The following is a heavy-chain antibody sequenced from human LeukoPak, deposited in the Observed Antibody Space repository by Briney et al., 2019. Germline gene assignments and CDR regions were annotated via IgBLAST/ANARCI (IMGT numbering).Heavy chain of an antibody. Sequence: GGSLRLSCAAFGFTFSDHYMDWVRQAPGKGLEWVGRTRNKANSYTTEYAASVKGRFTTSRDDSKNSLYLQMNSLKTEDTAVYYCASHSGSYAPLYYYYMDVWGKGTTVTVSS. CDR1: GFTFSDHY. CDR2: TRNKANSYTT. CDR3: ASHSGSYAPLYYYYMDV. D-gene: IGHD1-26*01. V-gene: IGHV3-72*01. J-gene: IGHJ6*03.